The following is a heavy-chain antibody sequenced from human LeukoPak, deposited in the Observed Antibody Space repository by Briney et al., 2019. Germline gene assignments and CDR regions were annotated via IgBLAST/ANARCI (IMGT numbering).Heavy chain of an antibody. D-gene: IGHD4-23*01. J-gene: IGHJ3*02. CDR2: IIPIFGTA. V-gene: IGHV1-69*05. CDR3: AREQTPLPAPDAFDI. Sequence: GSSVKVSCKASGGTFSSYAISWVRQAPGQGLEWMGRIIPIFGTANYAQKFQGRVTITTDESTSTAYMELSSLRSEDTAVYYCAREQTPLPAPDAFDIWGQGTIVTVSS. CDR1: GGTFSSYA.